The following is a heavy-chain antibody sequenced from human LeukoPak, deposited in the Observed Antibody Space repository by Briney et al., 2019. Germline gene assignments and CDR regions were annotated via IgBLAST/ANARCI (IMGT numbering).Heavy chain of an antibody. Sequence: PGRSLRLSCAASGFTFSSYGMHWVRQAPGKGLERVAVIWYDGSNKYYADSVKGRFTISRDNSKNTLYLQMSSLRAEDTAVYYCARDKYCSSTSCYVVRDYYYGMDVWGQGTTVTVSS. V-gene: IGHV3-33*01. D-gene: IGHD2-2*01. CDR3: ARDKYCSSTSCYVVRDYYYGMDV. J-gene: IGHJ6*02. CDR1: GFTFSSYG. CDR2: IWYDGSNK.